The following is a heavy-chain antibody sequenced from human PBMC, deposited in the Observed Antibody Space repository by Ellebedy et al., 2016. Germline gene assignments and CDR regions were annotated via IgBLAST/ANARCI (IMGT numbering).Heavy chain of an antibody. V-gene: IGHV3-23*01. CDR3: TRPALGYCTGGNCYPADY. CDR1: GFTFSTYA. J-gene: IGHJ4*02. D-gene: IGHD2-15*01. CDR2: ISGSGGST. Sequence: GGSLRLSXAASGFTFSTYAMSWVRQAPGKGLEWVSAISGSGGSTYYADSVKGRFTISRDNSKNTLYLQMNSLKTEDTAVYYCTRPALGYCTGGNCYPADYWGQGTLVTVSS.